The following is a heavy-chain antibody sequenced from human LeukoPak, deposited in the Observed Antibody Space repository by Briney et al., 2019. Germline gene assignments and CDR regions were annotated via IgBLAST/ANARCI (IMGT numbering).Heavy chain of an antibody. CDR3: AGWFDLDAFDI. Sequence: GGSLRLSCAASGFTFSSYSMNWVRQAPGKGLEWVSYISSSSTIYYADSVKGRFTISRDNAKNSLYLQMNSLRAEDTAVYYCAGWFDLDAFDIWGQGTMVTVSS. D-gene: IGHD3-10*01. V-gene: IGHV3-48*01. CDR2: ISSSSTI. J-gene: IGHJ3*02. CDR1: GFTFSSYS.